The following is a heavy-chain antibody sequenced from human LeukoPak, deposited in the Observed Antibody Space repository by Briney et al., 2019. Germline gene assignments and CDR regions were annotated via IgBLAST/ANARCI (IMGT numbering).Heavy chain of an antibody. V-gene: IGHV4-38-2*02. J-gene: IGHJ4*02. D-gene: IGHD1-1*01. CDR1: DYSISSGYY. CDR2: IHHSGST. CDR3: ARAQYQNWYGKFDY. Sequence: SETLSLTCIVSDYSISSGYYWGWIRQPPGKGLEWVGSIHHSGSTYYNPSLKSRVTISVDTSKNQFSLKLNSVTAADTAIYYCARAQYQNWYGKFDYWGQGTLVTVSS.